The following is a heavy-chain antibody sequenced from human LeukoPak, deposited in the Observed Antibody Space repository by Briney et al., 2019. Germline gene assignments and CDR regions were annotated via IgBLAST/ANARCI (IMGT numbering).Heavy chain of an antibody. CDR2: INSDGSST. J-gene: IGHJ4*02. D-gene: IGHD2-8*01. CDR1: GFTFNIYW. Sequence: TGGSLRLSCATSGFTFNIYWMHWVRQASGKGLVWVSRINSDGSSTRYADSVKGRVTISRDNAKNTLYLQVNSLRAEDTAVYYCARDRGYAIDYWGQGTLVTVSS. V-gene: IGHV3-74*01. CDR3: ARDRGYAIDY.